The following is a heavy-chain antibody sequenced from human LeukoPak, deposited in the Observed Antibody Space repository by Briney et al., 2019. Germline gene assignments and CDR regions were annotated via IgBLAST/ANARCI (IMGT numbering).Heavy chain of an antibody. D-gene: IGHD7-27*01. CDR3: ASISGDLADY. Sequence: GASVKVSCTASGGTFSSYAISWVRQAPGQGLEWMGGIIPIFGTANYAQKFQGRVTITAGESTSTAYMELSSLRSEDTAVYYCASISGDLADYWGQGTLVTVSS. V-gene: IGHV1-69*13. J-gene: IGHJ4*02. CDR1: GGTFSSYA. CDR2: IIPIFGTA.